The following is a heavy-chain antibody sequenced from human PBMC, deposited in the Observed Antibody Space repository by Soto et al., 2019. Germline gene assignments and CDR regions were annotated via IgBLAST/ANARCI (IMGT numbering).Heavy chain of an antibody. CDR1: GDSIYSSSYY. V-gene: IGHV4-39*02. J-gene: IGHJ4*02. CDR2: IYYSGST. CDR3: AREEVGAYGWGYFDF. Sequence: QLQLQESGAGLVKPSETLSLTCTVSGDSIYSSSYYWGWIRQPPGKGLEWIGRIYYSGSTHYNPSLTSRVTVSLETSKNHFSLKLSSVTAADTPVYYCAREEVGAYGWGYFDFWGQGTLVTVSS. D-gene: IGHD1-26*01.